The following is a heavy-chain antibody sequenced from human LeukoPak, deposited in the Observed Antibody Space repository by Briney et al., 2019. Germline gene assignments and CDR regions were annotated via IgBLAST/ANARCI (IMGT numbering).Heavy chain of an antibody. CDR1: GFTFSSYG. CDR3: AVIAAAGPVGFDY. V-gene: IGHV3-30*03. CDR2: ISYDGSNK. J-gene: IGHJ4*02. Sequence: GGSLRLSCAASGFTFSSYGMHWVRQAPGKGLEWVAVISYDGSNKYYADSVKGRFTISRVNSKNTLYLQMNSLRAEDTAVYYCAVIAAAGPVGFDYWGQGTLVTVSS. D-gene: IGHD6-13*01.